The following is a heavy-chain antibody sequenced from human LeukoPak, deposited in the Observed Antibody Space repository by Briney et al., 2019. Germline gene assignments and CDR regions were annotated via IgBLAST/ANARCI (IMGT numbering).Heavy chain of an antibody. Sequence: SETLSLTCTVSGGSMRSSNFYWGWIRQPPGKGLEWIGNINYSGSTYYNPSVKSRVTLSVDVSKNRFSLNLTSVTAADTALYLCARTHFDSLGWFDPWGQGIQVIASS. CDR2: INYSGST. J-gene: IGHJ5*02. CDR3: ARTHFDSLGWFDP. D-gene: IGHD3-9*01. V-gene: IGHV4-39*07. CDR1: GGSMRSSNFY.